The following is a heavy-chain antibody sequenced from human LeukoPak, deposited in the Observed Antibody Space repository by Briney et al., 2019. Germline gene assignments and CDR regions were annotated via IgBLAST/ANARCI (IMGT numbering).Heavy chain of an antibody. D-gene: IGHD3-22*01. CDR3: ARVGADSSGYYWDYFDY. CDR1: GGSISSGGYS. Sequence: PSQTLSLTCAVSGGSISSGGYSWSWTRQPPGKGLEWIGYIYHSGSTYYNPSLKSRVTISVDRSKNQFSLKLSSVTAADTAVYYCARVGADSSGYYWDYFDYWGQGTLVTVSS. V-gene: IGHV4-30-2*01. J-gene: IGHJ4*02. CDR2: IYHSGST.